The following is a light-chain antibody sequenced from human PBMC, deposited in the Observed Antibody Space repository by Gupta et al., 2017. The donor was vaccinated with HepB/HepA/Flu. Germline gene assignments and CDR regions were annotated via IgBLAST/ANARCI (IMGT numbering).Light chain of an antibody. Sequence: QSALTQPASVSGSPGPSITISCTGTSSDIGAYNYVSWYQLHPGKAPKLMIYDVSYRPSGVSNRFSGSKSGNTASLTISGLQAEDEADYYCSSYTTSTTLVFGGGTKLTVL. CDR1: SSDIGAYNY. CDR3: SSYTTSTTLV. V-gene: IGLV2-14*03. CDR2: DVS. J-gene: IGLJ2*01.